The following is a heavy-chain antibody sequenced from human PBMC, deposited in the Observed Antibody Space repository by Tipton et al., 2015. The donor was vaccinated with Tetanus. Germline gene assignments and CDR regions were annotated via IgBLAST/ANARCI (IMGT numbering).Heavy chain of an antibody. J-gene: IGHJ4*02. CDR3: ARSSGYSGLGY. CDR2: IGAAGDT. V-gene: IGHV3-13*01. Sequence: SLRLSCAASGFTFSSYDMHWVRQATGKGLEWVSVIGAAGDTYYPGSVKGRFTISRENAKNSLYPQMNSLRAGDTAVYYCARSSGYSGLGYWGQGTLVTVSS. D-gene: IGHD3-22*01. CDR1: GFTFSSYD.